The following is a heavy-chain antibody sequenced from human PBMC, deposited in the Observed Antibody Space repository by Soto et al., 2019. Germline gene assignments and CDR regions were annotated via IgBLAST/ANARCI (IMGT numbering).Heavy chain of an antibody. CDR1: GGSISSGGYY. J-gene: IGHJ4*02. Sequence: SETLSLTCTVSGGSISSGGYYWSWIRQHPGKGLEWIGYIYYSGSTYYNPSLKSRVTISVDTSKNQFSLKLSSVTAADTAVYYCARGYSGYDNRWYSSGWYFDYWGQGTLVTVSS. V-gene: IGHV4-31*03. CDR3: ARGYSGYDNRWYSSGWYFDY. CDR2: IYYSGST. D-gene: IGHD5-12*01.